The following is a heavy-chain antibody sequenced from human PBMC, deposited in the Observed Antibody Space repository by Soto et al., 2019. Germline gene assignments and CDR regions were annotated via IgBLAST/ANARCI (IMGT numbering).Heavy chain of an antibody. CDR2: ISSSGSTI. V-gene: IGHV3-11*01. Sequence: QVELVESGGGLVKPGGSLRLSCAASGFTFSDYYMSWIRQAPGKGLEWVSYISSSGSTIYYADSAKGRFTISRDNAKNSLYLQMNSQRAEDTAVYYCARDLGADEPGPQYFQHWGQGTLVTVSS. CDR1: GFTFSDYY. CDR3: ARDLGADEPGPQYFQH. J-gene: IGHJ1*01. D-gene: IGHD3-16*01.